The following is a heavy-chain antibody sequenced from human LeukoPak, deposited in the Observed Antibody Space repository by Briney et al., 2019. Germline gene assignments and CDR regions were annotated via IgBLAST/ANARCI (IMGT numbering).Heavy chain of an antibody. CDR3: ARAPLDYYDSSGYSPPDV. D-gene: IGHD3-22*01. V-gene: IGHV5-51*01. J-gene: IGHJ6*04. Sequence: GESLKISCKGSGYSFTSYWIGWVRQMPGKGLEWMGIIYPGDSDTRYSPSFQGQVTISADKSISTAYLQWSSLKASDTAMYYCARAPLDYYDSSGYSPPDVWGKGTTVTVSS. CDR1: GYSFTSYW. CDR2: IYPGDSDT.